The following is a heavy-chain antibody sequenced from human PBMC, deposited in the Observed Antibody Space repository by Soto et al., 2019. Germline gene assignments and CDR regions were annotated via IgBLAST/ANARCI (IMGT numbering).Heavy chain of an antibody. CDR2: ISSSSSTI. CDR3: ARVGSSSDRKYYYYYGMDV. Sequence: EVQLVESGGGLVQPGGSLRLSCAASGFTFSSYSMNWVRQAPGKGLEWISYISSSSSTIYYADSVKGRFTISRDNAKNSLYLQMNSLRDEDTAVYYCARVGSSSDRKYYYYYGMDVWGQGTTVTVSS. D-gene: IGHD6-6*01. CDR1: GFTFSSYS. V-gene: IGHV3-48*02. J-gene: IGHJ6*02.